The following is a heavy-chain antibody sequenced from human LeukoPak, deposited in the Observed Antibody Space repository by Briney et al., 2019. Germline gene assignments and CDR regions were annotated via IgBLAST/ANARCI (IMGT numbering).Heavy chain of an antibody. CDR2: IKKGGSEK. J-gene: IGHJ3*02. D-gene: IGHD2-21*02. V-gene: IGHV3-7*01. CDR3: ARDLQCGGDCHYDAFDI. CDR1: GFTFSSYW. Sequence: GGSLRLSCAASGFTFSSYWMSWVRQAPGKGLEWVANIKKGGSEKYYVDSLKGRFTISRDNAKNSLYLQMNSLRVEDTAVYYCARDLQCGGDCHYDAFDIWGPGTMVTVSS.